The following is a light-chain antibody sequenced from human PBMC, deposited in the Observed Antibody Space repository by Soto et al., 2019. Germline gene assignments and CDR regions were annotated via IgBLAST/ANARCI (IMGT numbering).Light chain of an antibody. CDR1: QSISSSY. V-gene: IGKV3-20*01. CDR3: QQYGSSSYT. Sequence: EIGLTQSPGTLSLSPGERATLSCRASQSISSSYLAWYQQKPGQAPRLLIYAASSRATGIPDRFSGSGSGTDFTLTISRLEPEGFAVSYCQQYGSSSYTFGQGTQLEIK. J-gene: IGKJ2*01. CDR2: AAS.